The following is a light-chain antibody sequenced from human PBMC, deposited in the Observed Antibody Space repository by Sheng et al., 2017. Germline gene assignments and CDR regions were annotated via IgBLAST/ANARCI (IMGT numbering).Light chain of an antibody. J-gene: IGKJ2*03. CDR2: GAS. V-gene: IGKV3-20*01. CDR1: QSVSSSF. CDR3: QQLGSSPS. Sequence: EIVLTQSPGTLSLSPGERATLSCRASQSVSSSFLAWYQQKPGQAPRLLIYGASSRATGIPDRFSGSGSGTDFTLTISRLEPEDFAVYYCQQLGSSPSFGQGTKLEIK.